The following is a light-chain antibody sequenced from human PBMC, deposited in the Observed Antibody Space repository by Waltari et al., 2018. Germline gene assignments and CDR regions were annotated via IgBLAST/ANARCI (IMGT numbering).Light chain of an antibody. J-gene: IGKJ2*01. CDR3: QQYSSFST. V-gene: IGKV1-5*03. CDR1: QSVGTW. CDR2: MAS. Sequence: DIQMTQSPSTLSASVEDRVTVPCRASQSVGTWLAWYQQKPGKAPKRLIYMASSLESGVPSRFSGSGSGTEFTLTISSLQPDDFATYSCQQYSSFSTFGQGTKVDI.